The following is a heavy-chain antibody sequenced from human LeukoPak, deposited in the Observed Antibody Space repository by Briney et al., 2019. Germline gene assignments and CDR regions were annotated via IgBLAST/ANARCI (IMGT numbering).Heavy chain of an antibody. CDR1: GGSISSGDYY. Sequence: PSQTLSLTCTVSGGSISSGDYYWSWIRQPPGKGLEWIGYIYYSGSTYYNPSLKSRVAISVDTSKSQFSLKLSSVTAADTAVYYCAREGSSTSPIRGGWFDPWGQGTLVTVSS. CDR2: IYYSGST. V-gene: IGHV4-30-4*08. D-gene: IGHD2-2*01. CDR3: AREGSSTSPIRGGWFDP. J-gene: IGHJ5*02.